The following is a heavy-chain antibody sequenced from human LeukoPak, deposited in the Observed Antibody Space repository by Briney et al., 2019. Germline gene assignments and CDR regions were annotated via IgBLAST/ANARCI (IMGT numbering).Heavy chain of an antibody. Sequence: VSVKVSCEASVYNFDKFCIAWVRQAPGQGLEWMGWINTHNGNTKYAQQYQGRVTMTTDTSTSTVYMQLRSLRSDDTAVYFCARDTPQHLKRYDYWGQGTQVTVSS. V-gene: IGHV1-18*01. CDR2: INTHNGNT. CDR3: ARDTPQHLKRYDY. CDR1: VYNFDKFC. D-gene: IGHD6-13*01. J-gene: IGHJ4*02.